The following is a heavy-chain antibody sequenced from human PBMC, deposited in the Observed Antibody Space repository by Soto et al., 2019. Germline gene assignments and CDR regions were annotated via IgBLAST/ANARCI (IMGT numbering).Heavy chain of an antibody. CDR1: GFTFNNYW. V-gene: IGHV3-74*01. CDR2: ANSDGSGT. Sequence: QPGGSLRLSCAASGFTFNNYWMHWVRQAPGKGLIWVSRANSDGSGTNYADSVKGRFTISRDSAKNTVYLQMNSLRAGDTAVYYCARGGSSSSSVVKGFDIWGQGTMVTVSS. CDR3: ARGGSSSSSVVKGFDI. D-gene: IGHD6-6*01. J-gene: IGHJ3*02.